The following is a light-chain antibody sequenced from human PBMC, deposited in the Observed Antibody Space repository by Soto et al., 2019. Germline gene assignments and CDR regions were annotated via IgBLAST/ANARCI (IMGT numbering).Light chain of an antibody. J-gene: IGKJ1*01. Sequence: DIQMTQSPSTLSASVGDRVTITCRASQSISNWVAWYQQRPGKAPKLLIYDASTLESGAPPKFSGSGSGTEFTLTIRSLQPDDFATYYCLQYDNYPRTFGQGTRVEVK. V-gene: IGKV1-5*01. CDR2: DAS. CDR3: LQYDNYPRT. CDR1: QSISNW.